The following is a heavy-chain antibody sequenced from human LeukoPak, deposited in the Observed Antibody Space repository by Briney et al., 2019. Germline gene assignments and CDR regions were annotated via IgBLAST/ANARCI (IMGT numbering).Heavy chain of an antibody. V-gene: IGHV3-23*01. Sequence: GGSLRLSCAASGFSFSNYGMSWVRQAPGKGLEWISSISSSGGSTYYADSVKGRFTVSRDNSKNTLYVQMNSLRAEDTAVYYCPKRGLGSKSGAYFFDYWGQGTLVTVSS. CDR3: PKRGLGSKSGAYFFDY. CDR1: GFSFSNYG. D-gene: IGHD4-11*01. J-gene: IGHJ4*02. CDR2: ISSSGGST.